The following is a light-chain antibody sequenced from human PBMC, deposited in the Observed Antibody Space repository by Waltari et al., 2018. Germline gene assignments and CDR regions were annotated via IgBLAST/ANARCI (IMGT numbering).Light chain of an antibody. Sequence: QSGLTQPPSVSGAPGQRVTISCTGRRSNIGAGYDVHWSQLLPGTAPTLLIDGNSNRPSGVPERFSGSKSGTSASLAITGLQAEDEADYYCQSYDSSLSGSIFGGGTKLTVL. CDR2: GNS. CDR3: QSYDSSLSGSI. CDR1: RSNIGAGYD. V-gene: IGLV1-40*01. J-gene: IGLJ2*01.